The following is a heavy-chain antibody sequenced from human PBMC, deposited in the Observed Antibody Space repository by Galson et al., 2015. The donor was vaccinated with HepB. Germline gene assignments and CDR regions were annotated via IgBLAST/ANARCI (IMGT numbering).Heavy chain of an antibody. Sequence: SLRLSCAASGFTFSSYAMHWVRQAPGKGLEWVAVISYDGSNKYYADSVKGRFTISRDNSKNTLYLQMNSLRAEDTAVYYCARDVFCSSTSCYIGAGWFDPWGQGTLVTVSS. CDR2: ISYDGSNK. D-gene: IGHD2-2*02. J-gene: IGHJ5*02. CDR3: ARDVFCSSTSCYIGAGWFDP. CDR1: GFTFSSYA. V-gene: IGHV3-30-3*01.